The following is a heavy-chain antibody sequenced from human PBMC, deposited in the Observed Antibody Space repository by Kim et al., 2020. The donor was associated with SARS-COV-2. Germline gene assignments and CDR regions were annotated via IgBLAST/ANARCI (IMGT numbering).Heavy chain of an antibody. V-gene: IGHV4-34*01. CDR3: ARGIPYSSSSSSRYFDY. CDR1: GGSFSGYY. Sequence: SETLSLTCAVYGGSFSGYYWSWIRQPPGKGLEWIGEINHSGSTNYNPSLKSRVTISVDTSKNQFSLKLSSVTAADTAVYYCARGIPYSSSSSSRYFDYWGQGTLVTVSS. D-gene: IGHD6-6*01. J-gene: IGHJ4*02. CDR2: INHSGST.